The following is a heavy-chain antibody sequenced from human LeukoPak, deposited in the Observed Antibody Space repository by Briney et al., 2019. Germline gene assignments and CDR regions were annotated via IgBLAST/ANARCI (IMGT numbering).Heavy chain of an antibody. CDR1: GFTFSTYS. CDR3: AKGSSGYFADL. Sequence: GESLKISCAGSGFTFSTYSMNWVRQAPGKGLEWVSAISNDGGGTQYADFVEGRFTISRDNSKNTLFLQMSSLRAEDTALYYCAKGSSGYFADLWGQGTLVTVSS. J-gene: IGHJ5*02. D-gene: IGHD3-22*01. CDR2: ISNDGGGT. V-gene: IGHV3-23*01.